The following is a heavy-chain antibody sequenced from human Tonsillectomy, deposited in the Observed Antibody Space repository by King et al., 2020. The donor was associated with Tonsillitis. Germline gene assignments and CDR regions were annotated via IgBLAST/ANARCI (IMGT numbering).Heavy chain of an antibody. D-gene: IGHD6-6*01. CDR1: GYTFTSYA. CDR2: INAGSGNT. Sequence: QLVQSGAEVKRPGASVKVSCKASGYTFTSYALHWVRQAPGQRLEWLGWINAGSGNTKYSQKFQGRVTINRDTSASTAFMELSSLRSEDTAVYHCAGVPTREYSSAPSYCQHWGQGTLVTVSS. V-gene: IGHV1-3*01. J-gene: IGHJ1*01. CDR3: AGVPTREYSSAPSYCQH.